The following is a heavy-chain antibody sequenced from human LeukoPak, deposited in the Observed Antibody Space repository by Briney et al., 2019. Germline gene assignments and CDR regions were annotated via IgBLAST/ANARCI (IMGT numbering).Heavy chain of an antibody. CDR1: VFTFRSYW. Sequence: PGGSLRLSCAASVFTFRSYWMHWVRQAPGKGLVWVSRFNSGGSSTGYADSVKGRFTISRDNAKNTLYLQMNSLRAEDTAVYYCAKNDYCSGGSCYENNWFDPWGQGTLVTVSS. V-gene: IGHV3-74*01. CDR3: AKNDYCSGGSCYENNWFDP. D-gene: IGHD2-15*01. J-gene: IGHJ5*02. CDR2: FNSGGSST.